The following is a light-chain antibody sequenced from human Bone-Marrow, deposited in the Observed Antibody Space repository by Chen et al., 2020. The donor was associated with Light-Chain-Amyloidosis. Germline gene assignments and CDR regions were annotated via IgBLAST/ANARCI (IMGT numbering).Light chain of an antibody. J-gene: IGKJ4*01. CDR3: QQYNNWPPLT. Sequence: EILMTQSPPTLSVSPGARDTLSCRASQSVSSNLAWYQQTPGQAPRLLIYGASTRATGIPARFSGSGSGTEFTLTISSLQSEDFAVYYCQQYNNWPPLTFGGGTKVEIK. CDR2: GAS. V-gene: IGKV3-15*01. CDR1: QSVSSN.